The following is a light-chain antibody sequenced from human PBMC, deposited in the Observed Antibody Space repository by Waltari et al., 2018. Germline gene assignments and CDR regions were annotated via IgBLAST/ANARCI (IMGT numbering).Light chain of an antibody. CDR2: EVI. V-gene: IGLV2-23*02. Sequence: QSALTQPASVSGTPGQSITISCTGTNSDLGNYNLVSWYQHHPGEAPTLMICEVIKRPSGVSNRFSGSKSGNTASLTISGLQAEDEADYYCCSYAGSGTYVFGTGTKVTVL. J-gene: IGLJ1*01. CDR3: CSYAGSGTYV. CDR1: NSDLGNYNL.